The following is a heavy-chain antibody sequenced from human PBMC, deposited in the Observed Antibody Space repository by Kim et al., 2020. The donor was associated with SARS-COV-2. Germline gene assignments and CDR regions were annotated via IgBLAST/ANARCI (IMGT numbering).Heavy chain of an antibody. D-gene: IGHD3-22*01. CDR3: ARTYYYDSSGYYPYYYYYGMDV. Sequence: SVKVSCKASGGTFSSYAISWVRQAPGQGLEWMGGIIPIFGTANYAQKFQGRVTITADKSTSTAYMELSSLRSEDTAVYYCARTYYYDSSGYYPYYYYYGMDVWGQGTTVTVSS. CDR2: IIPIFGTA. J-gene: IGHJ6*02. CDR1: GGTFSSYA. V-gene: IGHV1-69*06.